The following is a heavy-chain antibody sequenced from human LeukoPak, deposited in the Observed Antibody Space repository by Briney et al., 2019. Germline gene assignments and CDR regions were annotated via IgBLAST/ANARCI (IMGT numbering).Heavy chain of an antibody. CDR2: FDPEDGET. J-gene: IGHJ4*02. Sequence: RWASVKVSCKVSGYTLTELSMHWVRQAPGKGLEWMGGFDPEDGETIYAQKFQGRVTMTEDTSTDTAYMELSRLRSEDTAVYYCATHKGVPAATYFDYWGQGTLVTVSS. D-gene: IGHD2-2*01. V-gene: IGHV1-24*01. CDR3: ATHKGVPAATYFDY. CDR1: GYTLTELS.